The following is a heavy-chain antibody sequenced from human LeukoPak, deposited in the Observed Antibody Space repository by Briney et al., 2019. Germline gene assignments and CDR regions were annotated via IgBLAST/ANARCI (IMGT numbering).Heavy chain of an antibody. D-gene: IGHD2-21*02. CDR2: ISSSGSTI. CDR1: GFTFSSYA. Sequence: GGSLRLSCAASGFTFSSYAMSWVRQAPGKGLEWVSYISSSGSTIYYADSVKGRFTISRDNAKNSLYLQMNSLRAEDTAVYYCASDPRGGDVDYWGQGTLVTVYS. CDR3: ASDPRGGDVDY. J-gene: IGHJ4*02. V-gene: IGHV3-48*04.